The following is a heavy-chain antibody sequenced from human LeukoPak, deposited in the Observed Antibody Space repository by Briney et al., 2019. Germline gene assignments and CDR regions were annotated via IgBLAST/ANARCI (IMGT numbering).Heavy chain of an antibody. CDR1: GFTFSSYS. J-gene: IGHJ4*02. V-gene: IGHV3-23*01. CDR3: AKASITIFGVVTSYYFDY. CDR2: ISGSGGST. D-gene: IGHD3-3*01. Sequence: GGSLRLSCAASGFTFSSYSMNWVLQAPGKGLEWVSAISGSGGSTYYADSVKGRFTISRDNSKNTLYLQKNSLRAEDTAVYYCAKASITIFGVVTSYYFDYWGQGTLVTVSS.